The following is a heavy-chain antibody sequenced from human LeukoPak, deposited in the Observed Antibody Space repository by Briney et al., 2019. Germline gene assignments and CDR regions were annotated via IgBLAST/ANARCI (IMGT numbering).Heavy chain of an antibody. D-gene: IGHD3-22*01. CDR2: INHSGST. CDR1: GGSFSGYY. Sequence: PSETLSLTCAVYGGSFSGYYWSWIRQPPGKGLEWIGEINHSGSTNYNPSLKSRVTISVDTSKNQFSLKLSSVTAADTAVYYCARTLGYYYDSSHDAFDIWGQGTMVTVSS. J-gene: IGHJ3*02. CDR3: ARTLGYYYDSSHDAFDI. V-gene: IGHV4-34*01.